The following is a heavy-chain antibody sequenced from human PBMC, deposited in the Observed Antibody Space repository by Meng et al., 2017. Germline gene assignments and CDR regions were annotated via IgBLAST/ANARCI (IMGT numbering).Heavy chain of an antibody. Sequence: LGQCGGGGKKLGSAVKVSCKASGGTFSSYAISWVRQAPGQGLEWMGGIIPIFGTANYAQKFQGRVTITADESTSTAYMELSSLRSEDTAVYYCARVLRDGYNLGYWGQGTLVTVSS. CDR2: IIPIFGTA. V-gene: IGHV1-69*01. D-gene: IGHD5-24*01. CDR3: ARVLRDGYNLGY. J-gene: IGHJ4*02. CDR1: GGTFSSYA.